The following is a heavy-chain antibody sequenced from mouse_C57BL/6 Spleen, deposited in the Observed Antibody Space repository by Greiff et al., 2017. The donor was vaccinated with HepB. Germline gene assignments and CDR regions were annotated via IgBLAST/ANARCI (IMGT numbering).Heavy chain of an antibody. CDR1: GYTFTSYW. CDR3: AREGMGYDYDVYYYAMDY. V-gene: IGHV1-55*01. CDR2: IYPGSGST. Sequence: QVQLQQSGAELVKPGASVKMSCKASGYTFTSYWITWVKQRPGQGLEWIGDIYPGSGSTNYNEKFKSKATLTVDTSSSTAYMQLSSLTSEDSAVYYCAREGMGYDYDVYYYAMDYWGQGTSVTVSS. J-gene: IGHJ4*01. D-gene: IGHD2-4*01.